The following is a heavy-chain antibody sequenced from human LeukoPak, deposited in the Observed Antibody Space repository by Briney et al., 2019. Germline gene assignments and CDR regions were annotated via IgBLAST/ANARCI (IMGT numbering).Heavy chain of an antibody. CDR3: ARVNRGDAFDI. Sequence: GGSLRLSCAASGFIFSTYEMHWVRQAPGKGLEWVAVIWYDGRNKFYADSLKGRFTISRDNSKNTLYLQMNSLRAEDTAVYYCARVNRGDAFDIWGQGTLVTVSS. J-gene: IGHJ3*02. V-gene: IGHV3-33*08. D-gene: IGHD3-16*02. CDR1: GFIFSTYE. CDR2: IWYDGRNK.